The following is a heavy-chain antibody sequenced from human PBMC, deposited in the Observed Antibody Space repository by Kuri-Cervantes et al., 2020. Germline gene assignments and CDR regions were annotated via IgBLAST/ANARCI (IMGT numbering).Heavy chain of an antibody. Sequence: GESLKISCAASGFTFSSYAMHWVRQAPGKGLEWVAVISYDGSNKYYADSVKGRFTISRDNSKNTLYLQMNSLRAEDTAVYYCASERTDGDYPDYWGQGTLVTVSS. CDR2: ISYDGSNK. J-gene: IGHJ4*02. CDR1: GFTFSSYA. D-gene: IGHD4-17*01. CDR3: ASERTDGDYPDY. V-gene: IGHV3-30-3*01.